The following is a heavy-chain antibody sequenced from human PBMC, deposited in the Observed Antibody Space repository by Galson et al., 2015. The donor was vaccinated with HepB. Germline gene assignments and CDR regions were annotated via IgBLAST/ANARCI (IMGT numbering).Heavy chain of an antibody. J-gene: IGHJ4*02. Sequence: SETLSLTCTVSGGSISSYYWSWIRQPPGKGLEWIGYIYYSGSTNYNPSLKSRVTISVDTSKNQFSLKLSSVTAADTAVYYCAMGPSGYYYFDYWGQGTLVTVSS. V-gene: IGHV4-59*08. CDR3: AMGPSGYYYFDY. CDR1: GGSISSYY. D-gene: IGHD3-22*01. CDR2: IYYSGST.